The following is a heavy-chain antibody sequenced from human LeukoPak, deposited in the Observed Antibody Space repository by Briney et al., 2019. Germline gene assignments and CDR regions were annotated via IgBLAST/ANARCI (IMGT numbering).Heavy chain of an antibody. J-gene: IGHJ4*02. D-gene: IGHD3-9*01. CDR1: GFTFSNYA. V-gene: IGHV3-23*01. Sequence: GSLILSCAASGFTFSNYAMSWVRQAPGKGLVWFSAIIGSGGNTYYADSVKGRFTISRDNSKNTVFLQMNSMRAEDTAVYYCAKWGNYDVLTRYYVSDYWGQGTLVTVSS. CDR3: AKWGNYDVLTRYYVSDY. CDR2: IIGSGGNT.